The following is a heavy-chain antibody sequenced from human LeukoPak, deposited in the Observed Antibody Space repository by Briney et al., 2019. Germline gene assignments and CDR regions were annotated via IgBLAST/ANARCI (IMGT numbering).Heavy chain of an antibody. CDR1: GFTFSTYN. D-gene: IGHD2/OR15-2a*01. J-gene: IGHJ4*02. CDR3: ARGTGTNVLRPFDY. V-gene: IGHV3-48*02. Sequence: GGSLRLSCAVSGFTFSTYNMNWVRQAPGKGLEWVSYMSSSSNTRYYADSVKGRFTISRDNAKNSLYLQMNSLRDEDTAVYYCARGTGTNVLRPFDYWGQGTLVTVSS. CDR2: MSSSSNTR.